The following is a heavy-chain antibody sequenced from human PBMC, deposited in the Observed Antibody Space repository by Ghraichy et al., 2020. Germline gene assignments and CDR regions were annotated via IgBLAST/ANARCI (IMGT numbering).Heavy chain of an antibody. Sequence: GESLNISCAASGFPFSTYTMNWVRQAPGKGLEWVSCISSGSDDIQYADSVKGRFTISRDNAKNLLYLQMNSLSAEDTAVYYCATGYSSSSGRRDYWGQGTLVTVSS. D-gene: IGHD6-6*01. CDR1: GFPFSTYT. CDR2: ISSGSDDI. V-gene: IGHV3-21*01. CDR3: ATGYSSSSGRRDY. J-gene: IGHJ4*02.